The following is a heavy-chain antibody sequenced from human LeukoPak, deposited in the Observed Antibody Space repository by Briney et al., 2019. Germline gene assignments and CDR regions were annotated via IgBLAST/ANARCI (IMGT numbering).Heavy chain of an antibody. Sequence: SETLSLTCTVSGGSISSYYWSWIRQPPGKGLEWIGYIYYSGSTNYNPSLKSRVTISVDTSKNQFSLKLSSVTAADTAVYYCAGHYGSGSYYYYYYGMDVWGQGTTVTVSS. J-gene: IGHJ6*02. D-gene: IGHD3-10*01. CDR3: AGHYGSGSYYYYYYGMDV. V-gene: IGHV4-59*08. CDR2: IYYSGST. CDR1: GGSISSYY.